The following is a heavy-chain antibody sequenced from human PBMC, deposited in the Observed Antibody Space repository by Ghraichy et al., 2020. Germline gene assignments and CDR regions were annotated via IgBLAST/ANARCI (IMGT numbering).Heavy chain of an antibody. CDR3: ARDSPDCSSTSCYQNWFDP. J-gene: IGHJ5*02. CDR2: IIPIFGTA. V-gene: IGHV1-69*13. CDR1: GGTFSSYA. Sequence: SVTVSCKASGGTFSSYAISWVRQAPGQGLEWMGGIIPIFGTANYAQKFQGRVTITADESTSTAYMELSSLRSEDTAVYYCARDSPDCSSTSCYQNWFDPWGQGTLVTVSS. D-gene: IGHD2-2*01.